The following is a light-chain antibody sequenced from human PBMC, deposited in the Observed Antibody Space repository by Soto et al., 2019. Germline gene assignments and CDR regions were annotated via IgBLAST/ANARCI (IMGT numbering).Light chain of an antibody. CDR2: DEF. V-gene: IGKV3-20*01. CDR3: QQYGSSPIT. Sequence: EIVLTQSPGTLSLSPGERVILSCRASQSVSSSHLAWYQQKPGQAPRLLIYDEFKRATGIPDRFSGSGSGTDVTLTIRRLGPEDDAVYHCQQYGSSPITCGQGTRLEMK. J-gene: IGKJ5*01. CDR1: QSVSSSH.